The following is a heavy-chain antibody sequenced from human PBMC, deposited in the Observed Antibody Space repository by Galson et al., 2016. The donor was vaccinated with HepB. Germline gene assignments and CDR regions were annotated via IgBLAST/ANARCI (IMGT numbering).Heavy chain of an antibody. Sequence: SLRLSCAASGFNFDHYAMHWVRQVPGKGLEWVSGIGWNSDSIGYADSVKGRFTIFRDNAINSLYLEMNSLRLEDTALYYCVKDRGYGSGNYLDDYGMDVWGQGTTVIVSS. V-gene: IGHV3-9*01. D-gene: IGHD3-10*01. J-gene: IGHJ6*02. CDR1: GFNFDHYA. CDR2: IGWNSDSI. CDR3: VKDRGYGSGNYLDDYGMDV.